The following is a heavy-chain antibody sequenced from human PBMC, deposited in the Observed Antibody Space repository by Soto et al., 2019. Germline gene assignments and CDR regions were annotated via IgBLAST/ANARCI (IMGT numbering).Heavy chain of an antibody. V-gene: IGHV1-69*01. J-gene: IGHJ4*02. D-gene: IGHD3-16*01. CDR2: IIPMFGTP. Sequence: QVQLVQSGAEVKKSGSSVKVSCKASRGTFSTYGFSWVRQAPGQGLEWMGAIIPMFGTPDYSEKFRGRVTISADESTSTVYMELSSLRFDDTAMYYCTREIALGPEGFDCWGQGTLGTVSS. CDR3: TREIALGPEGFDC. CDR1: RGTFSTYG.